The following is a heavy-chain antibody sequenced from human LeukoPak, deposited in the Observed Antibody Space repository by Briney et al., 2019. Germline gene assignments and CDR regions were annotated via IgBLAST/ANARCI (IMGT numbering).Heavy chain of an antibody. D-gene: IGHD2-2*01. Sequence: SATLSLTCTVSGGSISTYFWSWIRQPPGKGLEWIGHIYSSGSTNNNPSLKSRVTISVDTSKNQFSLKLSSVTAADTAVYYCARRDCSKTSCPFDYWGQGTLVTVSS. V-gene: IGHV4-4*09. CDR3: ARRDCSKTSCPFDY. J-gene: IGHJ4*02. CDR1: GGSISTYF. CDR2: IYSSGST.